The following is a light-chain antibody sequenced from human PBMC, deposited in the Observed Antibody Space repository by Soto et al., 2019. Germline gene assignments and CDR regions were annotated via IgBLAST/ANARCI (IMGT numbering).Light chain of an antibody. CDR3: QQRSNWYT. Sequence: EIVLTQSPATLSLSPGERATLSCRASQSVSSSLAWYQQKPGQAPRLLIYDASNSATGIPARFSGGGSGADFTLTISSLEPDDFAVYYCQQRSNWYTFGQGTKLEIK. V-gene: IGKV3-11*01. J-gene: IGKJ2*01. CDR1: QSVSSS. CDR2: DAS.